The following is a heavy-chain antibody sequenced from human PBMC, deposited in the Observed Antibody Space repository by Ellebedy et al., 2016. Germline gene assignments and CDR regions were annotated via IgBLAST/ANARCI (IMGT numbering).Heavy chain of an antibody. CDR3: AAEYYYGSGSYYDY. CDR2: INPSGGST. Sequence: ASVKVSXXASGYTFTSYYMHWVRQAPGQGLEWMGIINPSGGSTSYAQKFQERVTITRDMSTSTAYMELSSLRSEDTAVYYCAAEYYYGSGSYYDYWGQGTLVTVSS. V-gene: IGHV1-46*01. J-gene: IGHJ4*02. D-gene: IGHD3-10*01. CDR1: GYTFTSYY.